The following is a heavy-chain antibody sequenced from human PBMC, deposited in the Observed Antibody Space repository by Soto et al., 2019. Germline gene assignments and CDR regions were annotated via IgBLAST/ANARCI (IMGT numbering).Heavy chain of an antibody. Sequence: SETLSLTCAVSRVSISSGGYSWGWIRQPPGKALEWIGYISHSGSTYYNPSLKSRVTISIERSKNQFSLKLSSVTAADTAVYYCAVRLHFYARSGRNFHYWGQGRLGAV. CDR2: ISHSGST. CDR1: RVSISSGGYS. D-gene: IGHD3-22*01. CDR3: AVRLHFYARSGRNFHY. J-gene: IGHJ4*02. V-gene: IGHV4-30-2*01.